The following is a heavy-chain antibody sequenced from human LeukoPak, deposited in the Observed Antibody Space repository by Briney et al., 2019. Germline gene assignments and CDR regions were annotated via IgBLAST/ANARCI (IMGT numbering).Heavy chain of an antibody. J-gene: IGHJ4*02. D-gene: IGHD6-25*01. V-gene: IGHV5-51*01. CDR2: IYPADSAT. Sequence: GDSLKISCKASGYSFINHWIGWVRQMPGKGLEWMGIIYPADSATRYSPSFQGQVTISADKSISTAYLQWSTLEASDTAMYYCARGGGSGFYFDYWGQGTLVTVSS. CDR3: ARGGGSGFYFDY. CDR1: GYSFINHW.